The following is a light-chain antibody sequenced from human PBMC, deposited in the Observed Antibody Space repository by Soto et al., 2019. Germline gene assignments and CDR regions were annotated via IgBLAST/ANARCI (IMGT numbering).Light chain of an antibody. J-gene: IGKJ1*01. Sequence: EIVLTQSPATLSLSPGERATLSFRASQSVSSTYLAWCQQKPGQAPRLLIYGASTRATGIPDRFSGTGSGTDFTLTISRLEPEDFAVYYCQQYQFGTSQAFGQGTKVDIK. CDR3: QQYQFGTSQA. CDR1: QSVSSTY. V-gene: IGKV3-20*01. CDR2: GAS.